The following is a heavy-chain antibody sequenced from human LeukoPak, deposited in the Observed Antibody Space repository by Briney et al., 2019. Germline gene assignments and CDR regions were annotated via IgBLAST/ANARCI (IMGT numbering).Heavy chain of an antibody. V-gene: IGHV1-46*01. Sequence: ASVKVSCKAPGYTFTSYYMHWVRQAPGQGLEWMGIISPSGGGTSYAQKFQGRVTMTRDTSTSTVYMELSSLRSEDTAVYYCARDRSSSWPFDYWGQGTLVTVSS. J-gene: IGHJ4*02. D-gene: IGHD6-13*01. CDR1: GYTFTSYY. CDR3: ARDRSSSWPFDY. CDR2: ISPSGGGT.